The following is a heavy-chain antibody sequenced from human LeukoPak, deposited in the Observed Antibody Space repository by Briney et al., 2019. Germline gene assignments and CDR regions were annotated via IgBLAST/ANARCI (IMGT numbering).Heavy chain of an antibody. J-gene: IGHJ4*02. CDR2: INHSGST. D-gene: IGHD2-15*01. CDR3: AREDEYYFDY. Sequence: SGTLSLTCAVYGGSFSGYYWSWIRQPPGKGLEWIGEINHSGSTNYNPSLKSRVTISVDTSRNQFSLKLSSVTAADTAVYYCAREDEYYFDYWGQGTLVTVSS. CDR1: GGSFSGYY. V-gene: IGHV4-34*01.